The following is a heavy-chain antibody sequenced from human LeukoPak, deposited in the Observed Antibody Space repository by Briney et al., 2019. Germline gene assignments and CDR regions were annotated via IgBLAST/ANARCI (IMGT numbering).Heavy chain of an antibody. D-gene: IGHD4-17*01. CDR3: ANEIRPNDY. CDR1: EFDFSTHA. V-gene: IGHV3-23*01. J-gene: IGHJ4*02. Sequence: GGSLRLSCAASEFDFSTHAMTWVRQAPGKGLEWVSAISISGTKTYHADSVKGRFTISRDNSKNTLYLQMYSLRAEDTAVYYCANEIRPNDYWGQGTLVTVSS. CDR2: ISISGTKT.